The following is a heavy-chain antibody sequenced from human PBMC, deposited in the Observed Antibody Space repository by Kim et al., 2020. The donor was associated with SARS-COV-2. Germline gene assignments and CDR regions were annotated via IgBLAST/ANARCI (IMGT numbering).Heavy chain of an antibody. Sequence: SETLSLTCTVSGGSISSSSYYWGWIRQPPGKGLEWIGSIYYSGSTYYNPSLKSRVTISVDTSKNQFSLKLSSVTAADTAVYYCARDENSSSWYSHYWGQG. D-gene: IGHD6-13*01. CDR1: GGSISSSSYY. CDR2: IYYSGST. CDR3: ARDENSSSWYSHY. J-gene: IGHJ4*02. V-gene: IGHV4-39*02.